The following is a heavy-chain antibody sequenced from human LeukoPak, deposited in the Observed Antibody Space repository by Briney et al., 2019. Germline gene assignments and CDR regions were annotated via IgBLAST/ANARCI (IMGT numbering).Heavy chain of an antibody. V-gene: IGHV3-21*01. J-gene: IGHJ4*02. CDR1: GFTFSSYS. D-gene: IGHD1-26*01. CDR2: ISSSSSYI. CDR3: ARDRHSGSYYEYDY. Sequence: GGSLRLSCAASGFTFSSYSMNWVRQAPGKGLEWVSSISSSSSYIYYADSMKGRFTISRDNAKNSLYLQMNSLRAEDTAVYYRARDRHSGSYYEYDYWGQGTLVTVSS.